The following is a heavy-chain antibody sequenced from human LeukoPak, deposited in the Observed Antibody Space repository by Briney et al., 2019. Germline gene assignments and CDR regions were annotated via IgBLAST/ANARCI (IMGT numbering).Heavy chain of an antibody. CDR2: IYYSGST. CDR3: ARLVLTGYMLDY. D-gene: IGHD3-9*01. Sequence: SETLSLTCTVSGGSISSSSYYWGWIRQPPGKGLEWIGSIYYSGSTYYNPSLKSRVTISVDTSKNQFSLKPSSVTAADTAVYYCARLVLTGYMLDYWGQGTLVTVSS. J-gene: IGHJ4*02. V-gene: IGHV4-39*01. CDR1: GGSISSSSYY.